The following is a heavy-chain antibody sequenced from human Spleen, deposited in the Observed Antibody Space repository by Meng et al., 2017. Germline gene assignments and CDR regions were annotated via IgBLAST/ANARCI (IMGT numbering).Heavy chain of an antibody. D-gene: IGHD3-10*01. V-gene: IGHV1-2*06. CDR1: GYNFPDYY. CDR2: IDPKNGDT. J-gene: IGHJ4*02. CDR3: ARGEITMVRGVIVY. Sequence: ASVKVSCKPSGYNFPDYYIHWVRQAPGQGLEWMGRIDPKNGDTRYAQKFQGRVTMTGDTSISTAYMDLSGLRSDDTAVYYCARGEITMVRGVIVYWGQGTLVTVSS.